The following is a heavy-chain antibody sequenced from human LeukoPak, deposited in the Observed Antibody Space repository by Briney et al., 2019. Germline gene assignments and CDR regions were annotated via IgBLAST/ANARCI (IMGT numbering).Heavy chain of an antibody. V-gene: IGHV3-30-3*01. Sequence: GRSLRLSCAASGFTFSSYAMHWVRQAPGKGLEWVAVISYDGSNKYYADSVKGRFTISRDNAKNSLYLQMNSLRAEDTAVYYCARDEYGSGSYYNEGEIDYWGQGTLVTVSS. D-gene: IGHD3-10*01. CDR1: GFTFSSYA. CDR3: ARDEYGSGSYYNEGEIDY. J-gene: IGHJ4*02. CDR2: ISYDGSNK.